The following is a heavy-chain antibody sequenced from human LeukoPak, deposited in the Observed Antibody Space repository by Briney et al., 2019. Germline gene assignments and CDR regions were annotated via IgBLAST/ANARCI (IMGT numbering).Heavy chain of an antibody. CDR3: ARYSGYDSPFDY. Sequence: GGSLRLSCAASGFTFSDHYMDWVRQAPGKGLEWVGRTRNKANSYTTEYAASVKGRFTNSRDDSKNSLYLQMNSLKTEDTAVYYCARYSGYDSPFDYWGQGTLVTVSS. D-gene: IGHD5-12*01. J-gene: IGHJ4*02. CDR2: TRNKANSYTT. V-gene: IGHV3-72*01. CDR1: GFTFSDHY.